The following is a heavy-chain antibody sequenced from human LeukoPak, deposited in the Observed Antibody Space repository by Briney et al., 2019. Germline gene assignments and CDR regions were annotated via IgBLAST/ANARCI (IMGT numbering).Heavy chain of an antibody. J-gene: IGHJ3*02. V-gene: IGHV4-39*07. CDR3: ARELTHDEAFDI. CDR2: IYYSGST. CDR1: GGSISSSSYY. D-gene: IGHD3-9*01. Sequence: SETLSLTCTVSGGSISSSSYYWGWIRQPPGKGLEWIGSIYYSGSTYYNPSLKSRVTISVDTSKNQFSLKLSSVTAADTAVYYCARELTHDEAFDIWGQGTMVTVSS.